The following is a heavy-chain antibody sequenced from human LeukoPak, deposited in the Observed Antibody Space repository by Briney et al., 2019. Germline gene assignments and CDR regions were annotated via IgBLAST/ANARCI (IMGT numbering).Heavy chain of an antibody. J-gene: IGHJ3*02. Sequence: SETLSLTCTVSGGSISSGGYYWSWIRQHPGKGLEWIGYIYYSGSTYYNPSLKSRVTISVDTSKNQFSLKLSSVTAADTAVYYCARRTDDFWSGYPFDAFDIWGQGTMVTVSS. CDR1: GGSISSGGYY. CDR3: ARRTDDFWSGYPFDAFDI. V-gene: IGHV4-31*03. D-gene: IGHD3-3*01. CDR2: IYYSGST.